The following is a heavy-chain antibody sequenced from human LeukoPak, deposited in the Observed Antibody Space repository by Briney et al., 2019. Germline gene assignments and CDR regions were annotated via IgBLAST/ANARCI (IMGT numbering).Heavy chain of an antibody. J-gene: IGHJ4*02. CDR2: IWYDGSNK. Sequence: GGSLRLSCAASGFTFSSYGMHWVRQAPGKGLEWVAVIWYDGSNKYYADSVKGRFTISRDNSKNTLYLQMNSLRAEDTAVYYCAKPSDDFWSGFDYWGQGTLVTVSS. D-gene: IGHD3-3*01. CDR3: AKPSDDFWSGFDY. CDR1: GFTFSSYG. V-gene: IGHV3-33*06.